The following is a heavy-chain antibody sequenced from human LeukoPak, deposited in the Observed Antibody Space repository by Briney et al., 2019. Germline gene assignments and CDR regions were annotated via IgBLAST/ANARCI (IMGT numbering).Heavy chain of an antibody. D-gene: IGHD6-19*01. CDR1: GYTFTNYA. CDR3: ARLLAVTGTYQFDY. Sequence: ASVKVSSKASGYTFTNYAINWVRQAPGQRLEWMGWITTDNGNTKYSWKFQGRVTIARDTSASTVYMELSSLRSEDTAVYFCARLLAVTGTYQFDYWGQGTLVTVSS. CDR2: ITTDNGNT. J-gene: IGHJ4*02. V-gene: IGHV1-3*04.